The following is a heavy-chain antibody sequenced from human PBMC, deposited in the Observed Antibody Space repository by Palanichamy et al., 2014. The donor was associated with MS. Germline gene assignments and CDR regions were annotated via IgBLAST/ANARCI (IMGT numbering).Heavy chain of an antibody. CDR1: GGSISSRSYY. D-gene: IGHD4-11*01. CDR3: ARRDYSNYGGYDY. V-gene: IGHV4-39*01. J-gene: IGHJ4*02. CDR2: IYYSGNT. Sequence: QLQLQESGPGLVKSSETLSLNCTVTGGSISSRSYYWGWIRQPPGKGLEWIGSIYYSGNTYYNPSLESRVTISVDTSKNQFSLHLMSVAVADTAVYYCARRDYSNYGGYDYWGQGTLVSASS.